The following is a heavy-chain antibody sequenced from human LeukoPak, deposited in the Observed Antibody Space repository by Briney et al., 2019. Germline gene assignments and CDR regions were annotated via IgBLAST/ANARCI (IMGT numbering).Heavy chain of an antibody. Sequence: ASVKVSCKAYGYTFTGYYIHWVRQAPGQGLEWMGWMNPNSGDTNHAQKFQGRFTMTTDTSIRTAYMELSSLRSDDTAVYYCARDREYRNYLLVYGMDVWGQGTTVTVSS. J-gene: IGHJ6*02. CDR3: ARDREYRNYLLVYGMDV. V-gene: IGHV1-2*02. D-gene: IGHD4-11*01. CDR2: MNPNSGDT. CDR1: GYTFTGYY.